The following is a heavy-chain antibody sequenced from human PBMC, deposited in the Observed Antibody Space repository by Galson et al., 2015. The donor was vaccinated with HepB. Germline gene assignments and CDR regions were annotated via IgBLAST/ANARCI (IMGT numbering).Heavy chain of an antibody. CDR3: TKKLNRMHYGALGGMDV. CDR2: VIPRFSST. D-gene: IGHD4-17*01. V-gene: IGHV1-69*13. J-gene: IGHJ6*02. Sequence: SVKVSCKASGDTLNNYAINWVRQAPGQGLEWVGGVIPRFSSTIYAQKFQDRVTITADDSTSTVFLDLSSLRSEDTAIYCATKKLNRMHYGALGGMDVWGRGTTVIVSS. CDR1: GDTLNNYA.